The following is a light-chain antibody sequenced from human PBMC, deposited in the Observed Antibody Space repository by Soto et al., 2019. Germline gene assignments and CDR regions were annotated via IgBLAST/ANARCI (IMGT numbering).Light chain of an antibody. CDR1: SSXVGGYNL. CDR3: CSYAGSSTYV. CDR2: EGS. J-gene: IGLJ1*01. Sequence: QSALTQPASVSGSPGQSITISCAGTSSXVGGYNLVSWYQHYPGKAPKLMIYEGSKRPSGVSDRFSGSKSGNTASLTISGLQAEDEADYYCCSYAGSSTYVFGTGTKLTVL. V-gene: IGLV2-23*01.